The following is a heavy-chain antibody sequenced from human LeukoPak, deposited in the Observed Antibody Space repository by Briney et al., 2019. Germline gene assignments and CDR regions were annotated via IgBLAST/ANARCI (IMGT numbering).Heavy chain of an antibody. CDR3: ARDRTPRGGYSSSWYRDAFDT. V-gene: IGHV4-61*08. CDR2: IYYSGST. CDR1: GGSISSGDYY. D-gene: IGHD6-13*01. Sequence: ETLSLTCTVSGGSISSGDYYWSWIRQPPGKGLEWIGYIYYSGSTNYNPSLKSRVTISVDTSKNQFSLKLSSVTAADTAVYYCARDRTPRGGYSSSWYRDAFDTWGQGTMVTVSS. J-gene: IGHJ3*02.